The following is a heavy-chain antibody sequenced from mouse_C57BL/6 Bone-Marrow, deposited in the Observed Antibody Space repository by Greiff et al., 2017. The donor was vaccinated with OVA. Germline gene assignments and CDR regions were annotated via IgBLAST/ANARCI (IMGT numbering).Heavy chain of an antibody. V-gene: IGHV3-8*01. CDR2: ISYSGST. J-gene: IGHJ2*01. CDR3: ARYPITTVVPYFDY. D-gene: IGHD1-1*01. CDR1: GYSITSDY. Sequence: EVKLVESGPGLAKPSQTLSLTCSVTGYSITSDYWNWIRKLPGNKLEYMGYISYSGSTYYNPSLKSRISITRDTSKNQYYLQLNSVTTEDTATYYCARYPITTVVPYFDYWGQGTTLTVSS.